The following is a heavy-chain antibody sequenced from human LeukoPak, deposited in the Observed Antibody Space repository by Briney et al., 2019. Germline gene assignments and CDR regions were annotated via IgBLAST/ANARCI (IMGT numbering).Heavy chain of an antibody. CDR3: ATISAQTFDI. V-gene: IGHV3-7*01. Sequence: GGPLRLSCVGSGFTYRRQWLHWVRQSPRKGLDWVVNTNPDEIDKYDVDSARGRFTVSRDNSKNSAFLQMNSLRAEDTAIYYCATISAQTFDIWGQGTLVSVSS. CDR1: GFTYRRQW. CDR2: TNPDEIDK. J-gene: IGHJ3*02. D-gene: IGHD5-24*01.